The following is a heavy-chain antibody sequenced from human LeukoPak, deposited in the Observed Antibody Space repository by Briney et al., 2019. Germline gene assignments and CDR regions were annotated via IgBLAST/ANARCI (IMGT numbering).Heavy chain of an antibody. V-gene: IGHV4-39*01. D-gene: IGHD6-13*01. CDR3: ARSYGYSSSWCGSDWFDP. J-gene: IGHJ5*02. CDR1: GGSIISSSFW. CDR2: IYYSGVS. Sequence: PSETLSLTCTVSGGSIISSSFWWGWIRQPPGKGLDWIGSIYYSGVSYYNTSLKSRVTISVDTSKNQFSLKLNSVNAANTAFYCCARSYGYSSSWCGSDWFDPWGQGTLVTVSS.